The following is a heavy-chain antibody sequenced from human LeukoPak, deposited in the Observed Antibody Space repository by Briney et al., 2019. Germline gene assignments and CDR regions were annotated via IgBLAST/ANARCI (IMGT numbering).Heavy chain of an antibody. J-gene: IGHJ5*02. D-gene: IGHD3-10*01. Sequence: ASVKVSCKTSEYILSDYYVHWVRQAPGEGLEWMGWINLNSGGTNYAQKFQGRVTMTRGTSISTAYMELSSLRSDDTAVYYCARSSGGSGRWGDNWFDPWGQGTLVSVSS. CDR3: ARSSGGSGRWGDNWFDP. CDR1: EYILSDYY. V-gene: IGHV1-2*02. CDR2: INLNSGGT.